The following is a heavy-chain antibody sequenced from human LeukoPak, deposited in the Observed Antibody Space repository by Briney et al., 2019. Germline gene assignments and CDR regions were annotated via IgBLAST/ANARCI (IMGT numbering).Heavy chain of an antibody. CDR2: IYYSGST. D-gene: IGHD3-9*01. V-gene: IGHV4-59*01. Sequence: SETLSLTCTVSGGSISSYYWSWIRQPPGKGLEWIGYIYYSGSTNYNPSLKSRVTIPVDTSKNQFSLKLSSVTAADTAVYYCARGLYYDILTGYYSAFDYWGQGTLVTVSS. CDR3: ARGLYYDILTGYYSAFDY. CDR1: GGSISSYY. J-gene: IGHJ4*02.